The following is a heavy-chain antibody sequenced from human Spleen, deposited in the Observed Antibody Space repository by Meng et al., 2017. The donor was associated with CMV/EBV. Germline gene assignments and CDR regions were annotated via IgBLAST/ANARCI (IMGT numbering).Heavy chain of an antibody. V-gene: IGHV4-34*01. CDR3: ARGAVWFGESMTTYYYYGMDV. CDR2: INHNGST. J-gene: IGHJ6*02. Sequence: SQTLSLTCAVYGGSFSGYYWSWIRQPPGKGLEWIGEINHNGSTNYNPSLKSRVTISVDTSKNQFSLKLSSVTAADTAVYYCARGAVWFGESMTTYYYYGMDVWGQGTTVTVSS. CDR1: GGSFSGYY. D-gene: IGHD3-10*01.